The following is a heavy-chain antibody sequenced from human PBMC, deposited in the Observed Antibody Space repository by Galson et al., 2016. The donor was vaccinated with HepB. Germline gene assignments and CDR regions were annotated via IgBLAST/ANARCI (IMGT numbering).Heavy chain of an antibody. V-gene: IGHV3-9*01. CDR2: ISWNGGTI. J-gene: IGHJ6*02. CDR1: GFTFDDYA. CDR3: AKGRRWRRGSNYYYCMDV. Sequence: SLRLSCAASGFTFDDYAMHWVRQAPGKGLEWVSTISWNGGTIGYADSVRGRFTISRDNAKNSLYLQMKSLRTEDTALYYCAKGRRWRRGSNYYYCMDVWGQGTTVTVSS.